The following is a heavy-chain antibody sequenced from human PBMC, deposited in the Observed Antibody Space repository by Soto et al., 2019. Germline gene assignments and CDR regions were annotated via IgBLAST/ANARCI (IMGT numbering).Heavy chain of an antibody. CDR1: GFTVSTNS. CDR2: IYSGGNS. Sequence: PGGSLRLSCAASGFTVSTNSFTWVRQAPGKGLEWVSVIYSGGNSYYADSVKGRFSISRDNSKNTLYLQMNSLRAEDTAVYYCARPLSAVAGRPLHNWGQGTLVTVYS. D-gene: IGHD6-19*01. J-gene: IGHJ4*02. V-gene: IGHV3-53*01. CDR3: ARPLSAVAGRPLHN.